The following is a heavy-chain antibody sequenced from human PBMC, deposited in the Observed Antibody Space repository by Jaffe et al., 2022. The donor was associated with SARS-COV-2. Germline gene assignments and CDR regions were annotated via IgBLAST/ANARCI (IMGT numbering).Heavy chain of an antibody. CDR1: GFTFSSYW. J-gene: IGHJ6*02. CDR3: ARVDSSWYAGDYYYYYGMDV. CDR2: IKQDGSEK. V-gene: IGHV3-7*01. Sequence: EVQLVESGGGLVQPGGSLRLSCAASGFTFSSYWMSWVRQAPGKGLEWVANIKQDGSEKYYVDSVKGRFTISRDNAKNSLYLQMNSLRAEDTAVYYCARVDSSWYAGDYYYYYGMDVWGQGTTVTVSS. D-gene: IGHD6-13*01.